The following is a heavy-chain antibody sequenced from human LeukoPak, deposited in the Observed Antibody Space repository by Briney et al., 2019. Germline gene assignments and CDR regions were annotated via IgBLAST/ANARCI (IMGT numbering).Heavy chain of an antibody. CDR3: ASSLFSSGRPPSFDY. J-gene: IGHJ4*02. CDR1: GYTFTSYG. CDR2: ISAYNGNT. Sequence: GASVKVSCXASGYTFTSYGISWVRQAPGQGLEWMGWISAYNGNTNYAQKLQGRVTMTTDTSTSTAYMELRSLRSDDTAVYYCASSLFSSGRPPSFDYWGQGTLVTVSS. V-gene: IGHV1-18*01. D-gene: IGHD6-19*01.